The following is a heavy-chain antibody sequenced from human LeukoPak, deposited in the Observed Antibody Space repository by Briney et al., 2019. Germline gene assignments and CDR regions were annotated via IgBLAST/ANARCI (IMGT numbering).Heavy chain of an antibody. D-gene: IGHD6-19*01. CDR1: GFTFISYG. Sequence: GGSLRLSCAAPGFTFISYGRSWVPQAPGRGLGSVAFIRYDGSNKYYADSVKGRFTVSRDNSKNTLYLQMKSLRAEDTAVYYCAREGSDWNYYYYMDVWGKGTTVTISS. CDR2: IRYDGSNK. J-gene: IGHJ6*03. V-gene: IGHV3-30*02. CDR3: AREGSDWNYYYYMDV.